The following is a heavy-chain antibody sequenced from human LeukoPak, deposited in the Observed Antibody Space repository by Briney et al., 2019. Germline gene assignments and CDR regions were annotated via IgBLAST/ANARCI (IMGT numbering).Heavy chain of an antibody. V-gene: IGHV4-39*07. J-gene: IGHJ2*01. D-gene: IGHD4-17*01. CDR1: GGSISSSSYY. Sequence: SETLSLTCTVSGGSISSSSYYWGWIRQPPGKGLEWIGSIYYSGSTYYNPSLKSRVTISVDTSKNQFSLKLSSVTAADTAVYYCARDPAYGDYGDWYFDLWGRGTLVTVSS. CDR2: IYYSGST. CDR3: ARDPAYGDYGDWYFDL.